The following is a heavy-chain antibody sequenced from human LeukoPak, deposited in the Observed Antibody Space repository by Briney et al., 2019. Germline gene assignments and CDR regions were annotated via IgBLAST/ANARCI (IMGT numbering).Heavy chain of an antibody. D-gene: IGHD4-23*01. CDR2: ISWNSGSI. CDR1: GFTFDDYA. CDR3: AKAPGAGNFIPFDY. V-gene: IGHV3-9*01. Sequence: GGSLRLSCAASGFTFDDYAMHWVRQAPGKGLEWVSGISWNSGSIGYADSVEGRFTISRDNAKNSLYLQMNSLRAEDTALYYCAKAPGAGNFIPFDYWGQGTLVTVSS. J-gene: IGHJ4*02.